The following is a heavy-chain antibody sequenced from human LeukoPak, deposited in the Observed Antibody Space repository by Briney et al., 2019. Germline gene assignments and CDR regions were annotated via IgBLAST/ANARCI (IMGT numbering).Heavy chain of an antibody. CDR1: GFTFDDYG. CDR2: IKQDGSEK. V-gene: IGHV3-7*03. J-gene: IGHJ4*02. D-gene: IGHD6-19*01. Sequence: GGSLRLSCAASGFTFDDYGMSWVRQAPGKGLEWVANIKQDGSEKYYVDSVKGRFTISRDNAKNSLYLQMNSLTVEDTAVYYCAKDIDWLAFEDWGQGTLVTVSS. CDR3: AKDIDWLAFED.